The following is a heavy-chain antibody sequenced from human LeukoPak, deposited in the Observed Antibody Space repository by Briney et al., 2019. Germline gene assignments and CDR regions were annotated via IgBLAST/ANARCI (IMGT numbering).Heavy chain of an antibody. J-gene: IGHJ4*02. CDR1: GFTFSDYA. V-gene: IGHV3-30-3*01. Sequence: PGGSLRLSCAASGFTFSDYAMYWVRQAPGKGLEWVAVISLDGVNKYYADSVKGRFTISRDNSKNTVYQQMNSLRAEDTAVYYCATSTGYGSSWSPDYWGQGTLVTVSS. D-gene: IGHD6-13*01. CDR3: ATSTGYGSSWSPDY. CDR2: ISLDGVNK.